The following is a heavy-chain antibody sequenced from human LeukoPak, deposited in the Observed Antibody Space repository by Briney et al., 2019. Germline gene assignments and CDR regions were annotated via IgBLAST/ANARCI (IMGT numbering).Heavy chain of an antibody. V-gene: IGHV4-39*01. Sequence: SETLSLTCTVSGGSISSSSYYWGWIRQPPGKGLEWIGSIYYSGSTYYNPSLKSRATISVDTSKNQFSLKLSSVTAADTAVYYCARHFSGPDWYFDLWGRGTLVTVSS. D-gene: IGHD5-12*01. J-gene: IGHJ2*01. CDR2: IYYSGST. CDR3: ARHFSGPDWYFDL. CDR1: GGSISSSSYY.